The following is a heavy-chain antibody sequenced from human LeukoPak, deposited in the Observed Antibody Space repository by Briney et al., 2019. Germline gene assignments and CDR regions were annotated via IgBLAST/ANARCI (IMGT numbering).Heavy chain of an antibody. V-gene: IGHV3-11*01. J-gene: IGHJ4*02. CDR3: AREPSIVGATTGYFDY. D-gene: IGHD1-26*01. CDR1: GFTFSDYY. CDR2: ISSSGSTI. Sequence: GGSLRLSCAASGFTFSDYYMSWIRQAPGKGLEWASYISSSGSTIYYADSVKGRFTTSRDNAKNSLYLQMNSLRAEDTAVYYCAREPSIVGATTGYFDYWGQGTLVTVSS.